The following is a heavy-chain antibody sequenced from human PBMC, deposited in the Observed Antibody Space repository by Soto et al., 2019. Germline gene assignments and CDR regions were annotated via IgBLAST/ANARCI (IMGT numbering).Heavy chain of an antibody. CDR1: GDSVSSNRAE. CDR3: ARVVGSSYFDY. Sequence: SQTLSLTCAISGDSVSSNRAEWNWVRQSPSRGLEWLGRTYYRSKWYNDYAVSLKSRITINPDTSKNLLSLQLSSVTPEDTAVYYCARVVGSSYFDYWGQGMRVTVSS. V-gene: IGHV6-1*01. J-gene: IGHJ4*02. CDR2: TYYRSKWYN. D-gene: IGHD2-15*01.